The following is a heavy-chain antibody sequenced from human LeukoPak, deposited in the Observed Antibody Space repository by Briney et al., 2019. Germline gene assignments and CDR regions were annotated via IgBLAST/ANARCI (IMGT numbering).Heavy chain of an antibody. CDR2: ISSKGYGGPT. Sequence: SLRLFYTVSGFPHQVYSMRGAPQAPGKGLVGVGFISSKGYGGPTEYAASVRGRFTSSRDDSKSIAYLQMNSLKTEDTAVYYCTRGALRISPLDFDYWGQGTLVTVSS. V-gene: IGHV3-49*02. J-gene: IGHJ4*02. CDR3: TRGALRISPLDFDY. CDR1: GFPHQVYS. D-gene: IGHD2/OR15-2a*01.